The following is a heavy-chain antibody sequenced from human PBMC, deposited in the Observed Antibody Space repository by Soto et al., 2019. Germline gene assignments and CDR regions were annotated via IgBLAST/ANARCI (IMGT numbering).Heavy chain of an antibody. J-gene: IGHJ6*02. CDR3: ARGSDYYDSSGYYQHAPSYYAMDV. Sequence: SVKVSCKASGGTFSSYAISWVRQAPGQGLEWMGGIIPIFGTANYAQKFQGRVTITADESTSTAYMELSSLRSEDTAVYYCARGSDYYDSSGYYQHAPSYYAMDVWGQGTTVTASS. D-gene: IGHD3-22*01. V-gene: IGHV1-69*13. CDR1: GGTFSSYA. CDR2: IIPIFGTA.